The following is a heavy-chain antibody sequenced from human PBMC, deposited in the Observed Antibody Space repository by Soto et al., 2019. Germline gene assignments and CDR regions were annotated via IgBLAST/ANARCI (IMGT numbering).Heavy chain of an antibody. J-gene: IGHJ4*02. Sequence: GGSLRLSCAASGFTFSSYSMNWVRQAPGKGLEWVSSISSSSSYIYYADSVKGRFTISRDNAKNSLYLQMNSLRAEDTAVYYCARWVGATTSEVGGLDYWGQGTLVTVSS. CDR1: GFTFSSYS. V-gene: IGHV3-21*01. CDR2: ISSSSSYI. CDR3: ARWVGATTSEVGGLDY. D-gene: IGHD1-26*01.